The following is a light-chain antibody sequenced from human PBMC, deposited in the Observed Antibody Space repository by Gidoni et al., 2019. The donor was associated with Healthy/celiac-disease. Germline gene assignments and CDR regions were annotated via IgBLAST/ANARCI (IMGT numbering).Light chain of an antibody. J-gene: IGKJ4*01. Sequence: DIVLTHSPATLSLYPGARATLSCTASQSVSSYLAWYQQKPGQAPRLLIYDASNRATGIPARFSGSGSGTDFTLTISSLEPEDFAVYYCQQRSNWPLTFGGXTKVEIK. CDR1: QSVSSY. CDR3: QQRSNWPLT. CDR2: DAS. V-gene: IGKV3-11*01.